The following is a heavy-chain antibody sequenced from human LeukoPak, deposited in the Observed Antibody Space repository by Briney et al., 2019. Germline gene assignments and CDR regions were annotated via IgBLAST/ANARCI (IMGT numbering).Heavy chain of an antibody. Sequence: GGSLRLSCEASGFTFSSYGMHWVRQAPGKGLEWVALIWYDGSNKYYTDSVKGRLTISRDNSKNTRYLQMNSLRAEDTAIYYCAREGPRGNSQFDYWGQGTLVTVSS. CDR2: IWYDGSNK. CDR3: AREGPRGNSQFDY. V-gene: IGHV3-33*01. CDR1: GFTFSSYG. D-gene: IGHD2/OR15-2a*01. J-gene: IGHJ4*02.